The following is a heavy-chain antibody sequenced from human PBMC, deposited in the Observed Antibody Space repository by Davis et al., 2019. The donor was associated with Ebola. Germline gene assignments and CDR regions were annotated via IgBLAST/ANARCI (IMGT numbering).Heavy chain of an antibody. D-gene: IGHD3-10*02. J-gene: IGHJ4*02. V-gene: IGHV1-3*01. Sequence: ASVKVSCKASGYSFTNYAMQWVRQAPGQSLEWIGWIKGVNGKTEYSQKFQGRVTLTRDTSATIGYMQLSGLKSEDTAVYYCARDLEANIGDVGTPMFWGQGTLVSVSS. CDR2: IKGVNGKT. CDR1: GYSFTNYA. CDR3: ARDLEANIGDVGTPMF.